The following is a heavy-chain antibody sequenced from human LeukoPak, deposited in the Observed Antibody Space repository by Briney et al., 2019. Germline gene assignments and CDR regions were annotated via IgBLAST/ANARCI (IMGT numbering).Heavy chain of an antibody. Sequence: SETLPLTCAVYGGSFSGYYWSWIRQPPGKGLEWIGEINHSGSTNYNPSLKSRVTISVDTSKNQFSLKLSSVTAADTAVYYCARGTSELLYYWGQGTLVTVSS. CDR3: ARGTSELLYY. V-gene: IGHV4-34*01. CDR1: GGSFSGYY. D-gene: IGHD1-26*01. J-gene: IGHJ4*02. CDR2: INHSGST.